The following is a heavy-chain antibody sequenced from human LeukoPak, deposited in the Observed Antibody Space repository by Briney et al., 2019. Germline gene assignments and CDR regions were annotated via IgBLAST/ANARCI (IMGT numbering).Heavy chain of an antibody. CDR3: ARDPAYYYGSGSYYNENY. CDR2: INPNSGGT. J-gene: IGHJ4*02. V-gene: IGHV1-2*02. CDR1: GYTFTSYG. Sequence: ASVKVSCKASGYTFTSYGISWVRQAPGQGLEWMGWINPNSGGTNYAQKFQGRVTMTRDTSISTAYMELSRLRSDDTAVYYCARDPAYYYGSGSYYNENYWGQGTLVTVSS. D-gene: IGHD3-10*01.